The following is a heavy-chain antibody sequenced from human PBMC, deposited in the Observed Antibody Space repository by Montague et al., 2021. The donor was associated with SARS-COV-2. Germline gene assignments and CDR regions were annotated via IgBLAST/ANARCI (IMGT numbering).Heavy chain of an antibody. CDR2: IRQSGRT. CDR3: ARGHLAVSMIVVVFTSASYAFDY. D-gene: IGHD3-22*01. J-gene: IGHJ4*01. Sequence: SETLSLTCAVYGGSFGDDHWSWIRQPPGKGLEWIGNIRQSGRTNYNPSLKSRVTISVDTSKNQFSLKLTSVTAADTGLYFCARGHLAVSMIVVVFTSASYAFDYWGQGAMVTVSS. V-gene: IGHV4-34*01. CDR1: GGSFGDDH.